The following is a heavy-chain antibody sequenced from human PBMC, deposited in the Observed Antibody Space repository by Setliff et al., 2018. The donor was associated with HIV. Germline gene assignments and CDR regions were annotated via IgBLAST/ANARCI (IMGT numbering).Heavy chain of an antibody. CDR2: INQDGSEK. V-gene: IGHV3-7*01. D-gene: IGHD2-15*01. CDR1: GFTFSSYW. Sequence: PGGSLRLSCAASGFTFSSYWVSWVRQAPGKGLQWVANINQDGSEKCYVDSVKGRFTISRDNAKNSLYLQMNSLRAEDTAVYYCATRVVVAATLAEYDYWGQGTLVTVSS. J-gene: IGHJ4*02. CDR3: ATRVVVAATLAEYDY.